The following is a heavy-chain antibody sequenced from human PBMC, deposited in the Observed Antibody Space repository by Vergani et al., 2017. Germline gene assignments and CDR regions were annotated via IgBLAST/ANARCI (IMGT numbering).Heavy chain of an antibody. D-gene: IGHD2-15*01. J-gene: IGHJ1*01. V-gene: IGHV3-11*04. CDR1: GFFFSDYY. Sequence: QVQLVESGGGLVKPGGSLRLSCTASGFFFSDYYMSWLRQAPGKGLEWISYIASSDTTVYYADSVKGRFTISRDNAKNSLYLEMNSLRDEDRGVYYCARISGGSAPYLHYWGQGTLVTVAS. CDR2: IASSDTTV. CDR3: ARISGGSAPYLHY.